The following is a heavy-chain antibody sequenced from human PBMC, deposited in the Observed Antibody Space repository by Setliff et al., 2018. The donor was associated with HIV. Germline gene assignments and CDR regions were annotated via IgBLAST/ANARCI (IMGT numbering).Heavy chain of an antibody. D-gene: IGHD3-22*01. CDR3: ARGADASGYFYREYLQH. CDR1: GVTFNYSF. CDR2: VVPTIHEA. Sequence: RASVKVSCKASGVTFNYSFITWVRQAPGQGLEWMGGVVPTIHEATYAQKFQGRVTITADESATTVYMEMSGLTSEDTAIYYCARGADASGYFYREYLQHWGQGTLVTVSS. V-gene: IGHV1-69*13. J-gene: IGHJ1*01.